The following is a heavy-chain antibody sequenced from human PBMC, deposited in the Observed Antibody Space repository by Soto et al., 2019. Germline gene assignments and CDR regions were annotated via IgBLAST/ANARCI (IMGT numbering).Heavy chain of an antibody. CDR1: GGSISSYY. J-gene: IGHJ4*02. CDR2: IYNSGST. Sequence: QVQLQESGPGLVKPSETLCLTCTVSGGSISSYYWSWIRQPPGKGLEWIGYIYNSGSTNYNPSLKSRVTISVDTSKNQFSLKLSSVTAADTAVYYCARGSTGYSSSWYRYWGQGTLVTVSS. V-gene: IGHV4-59*08. CDR3: ARGSTGYSSSWYRY. D-gene: IGHD6-13*01.